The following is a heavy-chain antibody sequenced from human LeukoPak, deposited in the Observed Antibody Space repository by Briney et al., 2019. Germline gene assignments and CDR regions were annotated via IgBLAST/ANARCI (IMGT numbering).Heavy chain of an antibody. J-gene: IGHJ4*02. V-gene: IGHV1-18*01. CDR1: GYTFTSYG. D-gene: IGHD3-22*01. CDR3: ARDRARMYYYDSSGWYYFDY. Sequence: ASVKVSCKASGYTFTSYGISWVRQAPGQGLERMGWISAYNGNTNYAQKLQGRVTMTTDTSTSTAYMELRSLRSDDTAVYYCARDRARMYYYDSSGWYYFDYWGQGTLVTVSS. CDR2: ISAYNGNT.